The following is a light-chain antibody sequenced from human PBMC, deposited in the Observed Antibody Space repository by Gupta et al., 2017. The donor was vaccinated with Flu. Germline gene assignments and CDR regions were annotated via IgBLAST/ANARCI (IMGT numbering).Light chain of an antibody. Sequence: SITISCTGTSSDVGGYNYVSWYQQYPGKAPKLMIYEVSNRPSGVSNRFSGSKSGNTASLTISGLQAEDEAAYYCSSYTSSSSLVFGGGTKLTVL. V-gene: IGLV2-14*01. J-gene: IGLJ3*02. CDR2: EVS. CDR3: SSYTSSSSLV. CDR1: SSDVGGYNY.